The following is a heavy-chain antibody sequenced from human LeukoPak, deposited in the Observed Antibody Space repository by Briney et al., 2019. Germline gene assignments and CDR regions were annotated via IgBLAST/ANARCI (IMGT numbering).Heavy chain of an antibody. CDR3: GRQVSDAFDI. Sequence: GESLKISCQGSGYSFTSYWIGGVRQMPGKGLEWMGIIYPGDSDTRYSPSFQGQVTISADKSISTAYLQWSSLKASHTCMYYCGRQVSDAFDIWGQGTMVTVSS. D-gene: IGHD1-20*01. CDR2: IYPGDSDT. J-gene: IGHJ3*02. V-gene: IGHV5-51*01. CDR1: GYSFTSYW.